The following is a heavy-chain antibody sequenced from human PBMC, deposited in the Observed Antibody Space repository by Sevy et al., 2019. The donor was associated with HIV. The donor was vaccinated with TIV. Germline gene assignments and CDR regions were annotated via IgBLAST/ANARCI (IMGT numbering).Heavy chain of an antibody. CDR2: ISGSGGST. Sequence: GGSLRLSCAASGFTFSSYAMSWVRQAPGKGLEWVSGISGSGGSTNYADSVKGRFTISRDNSKNTLSLQMNTLRAEDTAVYYCAKGDYYYDSSGYPFDCWGQGTLVTVSS. V-gene: IGHV3-23*01. D-gene: IGHD3-22*01. J-gene: IGHJ4*02. CDR1: GFTFSSYA. CDR3: AKGDYYYDSSGYPFDC.